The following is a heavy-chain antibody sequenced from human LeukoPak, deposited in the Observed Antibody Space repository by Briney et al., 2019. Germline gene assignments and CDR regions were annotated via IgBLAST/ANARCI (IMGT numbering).Heavy chain of an antibody. Sequence: SETLSLTCTVSGGSISSGSYYWSWIRQPAGTGLEWIGRIYTSGSTNYNPSLKSRVTISVDTSKNQFSLKLSSVTAADTAVYYCARAPPSIAAAGTGYFDYWGQGTLVTV. D-gene: IGHD6-13*01. CDR3: ARAPPSIAAAGTGYFDY. CDR2: IYTSGST. CDR1: GGSISSGSYY. J-gene: IGHJ4*02. V-gene: IGHV4-61*02.